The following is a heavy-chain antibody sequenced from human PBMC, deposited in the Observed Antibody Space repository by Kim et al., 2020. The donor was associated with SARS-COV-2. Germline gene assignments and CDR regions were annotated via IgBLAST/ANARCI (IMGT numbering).Heavy chain of an antibody. CDR1: GYTFTSYG. D-gene: IGHD3-22*01. V-gene: IGHV1-18*04. Sequence: ASVKVSCKASGYTFTSYGISWVRQAPGQGLEWMGWISAYNGNTNYAQKLQGRVTMTTDTSTSTAYMELRSLRSDDTAVYYCARVNNVSRRGGYYYDSSGYYLVGAFDIWGQGTMVTVSS. CDR3: ARVNNVSRRGGYYYDSSGYYLVGAFDI. J-gene: IGHJ3*02. CDR2: ISAYNGNT.